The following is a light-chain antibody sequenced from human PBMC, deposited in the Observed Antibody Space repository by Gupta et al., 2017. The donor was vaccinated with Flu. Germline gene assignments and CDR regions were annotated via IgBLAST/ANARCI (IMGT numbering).Light chain of an antibody. J-gene: IGKJ4*02. V-gene: IGKV2-30*01. CDR2: EVS. Sequence: DVVLSQSPLSLPVTLGQPASISCRSSEGLVYRAVHIYLNWFQERPGQSPRRLIYEVSNRETGVPDKFSGSGSGTEFSLTISSLEAEDFGVYYCQQGSSWPLAFGGGTKVEIK. CDR1: EGLVYRAVHIY. CDR3: QQGSSWPLA.